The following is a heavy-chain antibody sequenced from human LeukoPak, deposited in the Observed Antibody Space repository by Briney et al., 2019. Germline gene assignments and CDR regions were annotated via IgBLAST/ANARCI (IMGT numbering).Heavy chain of an antibody. J-gene: IGHJ3*02. D-gene: IGHD2-21*01. V-gene: IGHV3-21*01. CDR1: RFTFSTYS. Sequence: GGSLRLSCAASRFTFSTYSMNWVRQAPGKGLEWVSSISSRSTYIYYADSVKGRFTISRDNAKNSLYLQMNNLIAEDTAMFYCATSMAQDVDAFHIWGQGTMVTVSS. CDR2: ISSRSTYI. CDR3: ATSMAQDVDAFHI.